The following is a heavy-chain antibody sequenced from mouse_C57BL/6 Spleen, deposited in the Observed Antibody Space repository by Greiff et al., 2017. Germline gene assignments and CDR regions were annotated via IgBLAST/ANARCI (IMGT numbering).Heavy chain of an antibody. J-gene: IGHJ3*01. CDR3: ARERDSSGYVWFAY. CDR2: IWSGGST. D-gene: IGHD3-2*02. CDR1: GFSLTSCG. V-gene: IGHV2-2*01. Sequence: QVQLKQSGPGLVQPSQSLSITCTVSGFSLTSCGLYWGRQSPGKGLEWLGVIWSGGSTDYNAAFISRLSISKDNSKSQVFFKMNSLQADDTAIYYCARERDSSGYVWFAYWGQGTLVTVSA.